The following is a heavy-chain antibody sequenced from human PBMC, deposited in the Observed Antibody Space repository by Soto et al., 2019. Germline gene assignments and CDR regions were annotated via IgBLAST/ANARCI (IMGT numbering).Heavy chain of an antibody. CDR3: ARPQLTGGWASFDY. J-gene: IGHJ4*02. CDR2: IHYSGST. D-gene: IGHD6-19*01. CDR1: GGSISSYC. Sequence: SETLSLTCTVSGGSISSYCWSWIRQPPGKGLEWIGYIHYSGSTNHSPSLKSRVTISVDTSKNQFSLKLTSVTAADTAVYYCARPQLTGGWASFDYWGRGTLVTVS. V-gene: IGHV4-59*01.